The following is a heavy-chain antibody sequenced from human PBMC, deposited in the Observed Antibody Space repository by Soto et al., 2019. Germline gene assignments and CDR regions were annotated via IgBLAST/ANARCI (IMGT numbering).Heavy chain of an antibody. D-gene: IGHD5-12*01. CDR3: ARHIVARGYYYYYMDV. CDR2: IYYSGST. J-gene: IGHJ6*03. V-gene: IGHV4-59*01. Sequence: SETLSLTCTVSGGSISSYYWSWIRQPPGKGLEWIGYIYYSGSTNYNPSLKSRVTISVDTSKNQFSLKLSSVTAADTAVYYCARHIVARGYYYYYMDVWGKGTTVTVSS. CDR1: GGSISSYY.